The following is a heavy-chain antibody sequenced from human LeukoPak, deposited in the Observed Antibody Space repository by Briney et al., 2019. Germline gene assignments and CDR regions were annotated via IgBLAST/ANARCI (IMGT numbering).Heavy chain of an antibody. CDR1: GFTFSSYG. D-gene: IGHD3-22*01. J-gene: IGHJ4*02. Sequence: PGGSLRLSCAASGFTFSSYGMHWVRQAPGKGLEWVAVISYDGSNKYYADSVKGRFTISRDNSKNTLYLQMNSLRAEDTAVYYCAKAYYYDSSGPFDYWGQGTLGTVSS. CDR2: ISYDGSNK. V-gene: IGHV3-30*18. CDR3: AKAYYYDSSGPFDY.